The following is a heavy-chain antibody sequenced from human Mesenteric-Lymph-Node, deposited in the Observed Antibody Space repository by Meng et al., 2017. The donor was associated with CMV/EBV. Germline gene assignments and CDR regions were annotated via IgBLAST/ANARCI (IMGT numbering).Heavy chain of an antibody. Sequence: GESLKISCAASGFTFSDYYMSWIRQAPGKGLEWVSYISSSGSTIYYADSVKGRFTISRDNAKNSLYLQMNSLRAEDTAVYYCAREREDGMDVWGQGPTVTVSS. J-gene: IGHJ6*02. CDR2: ISSSGSTI. V-gene: IGHV3-11*04. CDR3: AREREDGMDV. CDR1: GFTFSDYY.